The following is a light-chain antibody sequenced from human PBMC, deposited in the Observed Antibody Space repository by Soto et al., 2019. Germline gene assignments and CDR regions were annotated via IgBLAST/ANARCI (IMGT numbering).Light chain of an antibody. Sequence: DIVMTQSPDSLAVSLGERATINCKSSQSILYNSNNKNYLAWYQQNPGQPPKLLISWASTRESGVPDRFSGSGSGTDFTLTISSLQAEDVAVYYCQQYYISPFTFGGGTKVEIQ. J-gene: IGKJ4*01. V-gene: IGKV4-1*01. CDR2: WAS. CDR3: QQYYISPFT. CDR1: QSILYNSNNKNY.